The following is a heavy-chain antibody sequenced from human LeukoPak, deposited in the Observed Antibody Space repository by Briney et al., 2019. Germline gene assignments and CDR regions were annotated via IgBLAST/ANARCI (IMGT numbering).Heavy chain of an antibody. CDR3: ARDPTVLLWFGELSAGPMDV. CDR2: ISSSSSTI. Sequence: GGSLRLSCAASGFTFSSYAMSWVRQAPGKGLEWVSYISSSSSTIYYADSVKGRFTISRDNAKNSLYLQMNSLRAEDTAVYYCARDPTVLLWFGELSAGPMDVWGQGTTVTVSS. V-gene: IGHV3-48*01. J-gene: IGHJ6*02. CDR1: GFTFSSYA. D-gene: IGHD3-10*01.